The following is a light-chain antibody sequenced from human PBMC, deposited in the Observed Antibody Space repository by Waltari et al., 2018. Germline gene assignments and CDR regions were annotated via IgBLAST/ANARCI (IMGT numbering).Light chain of an antibody. CDR3: KQRSHWPPLT. Sequence: PGERATLSCRASQSVNNYLAWYQQKPGQAPRLLIFDASKRATGIPARFSGSGSGTAFTLTISSLEPQDSAVYFCKQRSHWPPLTFGGGTKVEIK. J-gene: IGKJ4*01. CDR2: DAS. V-gene: IGKV3-11*01. CDR1: QSVNNY.